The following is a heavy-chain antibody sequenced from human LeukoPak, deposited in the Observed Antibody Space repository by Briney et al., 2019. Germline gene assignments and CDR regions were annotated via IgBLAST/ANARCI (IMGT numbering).Heavy chain of an antibody. D-gene: IGHD2-15*01. CDR1: GVTFRTYA. CDR2: ICSGRSNN. J-gene: IGHJ4*02. CDR3: ARDRPTGASRVFVVE. V-gene: IGHV3-21*01. Sequence: GGSLRLSCVASGVTFRTYAMTCVRQAPGKGLEWVSSICSGRSNNYYADSVRGRFTISRDNAKHSLSLEMNSLRAEDTAMYYCARDRPTGASRVFVVEWGQGTLVTVSS.